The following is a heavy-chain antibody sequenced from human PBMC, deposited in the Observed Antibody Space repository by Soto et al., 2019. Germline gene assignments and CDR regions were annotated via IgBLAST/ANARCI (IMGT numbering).Heavy chain of an antibody. CDR1: GFTFSSYS. V-gene: IGHV3-21*01. J-gene: IGHJ6*03. Sequence: PGGSLRLSCAASGFTFSSYSMNWVRQAPGKGLEWVSSISSSSSYIYYADSVKGRFTISRDNAKNSLYLQMNSLRAEDTAVYYCARSIAVAGSTMDVWGKGTTVTVSS. CDR2: ISSSSSYI. CDR3: ARSIAVAGSTMDV. D-gene: IGHD6-19*01.